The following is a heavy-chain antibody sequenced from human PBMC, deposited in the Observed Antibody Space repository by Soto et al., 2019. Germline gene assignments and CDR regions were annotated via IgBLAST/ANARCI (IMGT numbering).Heavy chain of an antibody. V-gene: IGHV3-11*06. Sequence: GSLRLSCEGSGFTFSDYYISWIRQAPGKGLEWISYSSNSGTFSRYADSVKGRFSISRDNTKNLLYPQMNSLRAEDTAVYYCARSGDNYNRLDYWGQGTPVTVPS. CDR3: ARSGDNYNRLDY. CDR1: GFTFSDYY. CDR2: SSNSGTFS. D-gene: IGHD1-1*01. J-gene: IGHJ4*02.